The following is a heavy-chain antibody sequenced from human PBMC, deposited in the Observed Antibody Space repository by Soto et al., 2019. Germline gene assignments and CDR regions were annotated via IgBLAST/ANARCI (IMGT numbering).Heavy chain of an antibody. CDR2: INPSSGVA. Sequence: QVQLVQSGAGVQKPGASVKVSCEASGYRFTAYYMHWVRQAPGQGLEWMAIINPSSGVANYAQRFQGRFTMTRDTSTSTVYMELSRLRSEDTAVYYCARSPPLRECPGGDCSRFDYWGQGTLVTVS. CDR3: ARSPPLRECPGGDCSRFDY. J-gene: IGHJ4*02. CDR1: GYRFTAYY. V-gene: IGHV1-46*01. D-gene: IGHD2-21*02.